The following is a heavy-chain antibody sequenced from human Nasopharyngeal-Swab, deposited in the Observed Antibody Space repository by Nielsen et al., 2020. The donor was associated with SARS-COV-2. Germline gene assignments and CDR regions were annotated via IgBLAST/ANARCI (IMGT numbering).Heavy chain of an antibody. V-gene: IGHV4-59*11. CDR3: AREEYYYDSSGNYYRAFDN. J-gene: IGHJ4*02. CDR2: VSYSGIT. Sequence: SETLSLTCTVSGAFISGHHWSWIRQPPGKGLEWIGYVSYSGITNYHPSLNSRVTISADSSKNQFSLELGSVTAADTAVYCCAREEYYYDSSGNYYRAFDNWGQGTLVSVSS. D-gene: IGHD3-22*01. CDR1: GAFISGHH.